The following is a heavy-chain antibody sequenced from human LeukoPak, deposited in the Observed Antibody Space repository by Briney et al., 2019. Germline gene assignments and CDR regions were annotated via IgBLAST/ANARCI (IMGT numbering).Heavy chain of an antibody. Sequence: PGGSLRLSCAASGFTFSSYAMSWVRQAPGKGLEWVSAISGSGGSTYYADSVKGRFTFSRDNSKNTLYLQMKSLRAEDTAVYYCAKMEVSSGCNYWGQATLLTVSS. J-gene: IGHJ4*02. V-gene: IGHV3-23*01. CDR2: ISGSGGST. CDR1: GFTFSSYA. D-gene: IGHD6-19*01. CDR3: AKMEVSSGCNY.